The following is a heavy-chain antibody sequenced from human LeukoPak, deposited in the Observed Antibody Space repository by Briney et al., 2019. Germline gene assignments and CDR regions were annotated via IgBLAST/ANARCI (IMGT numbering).Heavy chain of an antibody. D-gene: IGHD1-26*01. J-gene: IGHJ6*03. V-gene: IGHV3-48*01. CDR3: VRAEVGTTLKYYYYYMDV. CDR2: ISSSRSTT. CDR1: GVTVSNNY. Sequence: PGGSLRLSCAASGVTVSNNYMTWVRQAPGKGLEWISFISSSRSTTYYADSVKGRCTISRDNGKNSMYLQMHSLRAEDTAVYYCVRAEVGTTLKYYYYYMDVWGKGTAVTVSS.